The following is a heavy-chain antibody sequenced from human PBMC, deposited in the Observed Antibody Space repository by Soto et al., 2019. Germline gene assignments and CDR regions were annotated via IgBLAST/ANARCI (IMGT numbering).Heavy chain of an antibody. CDR3: AILFSGYRDRRKLYSYRRRGP. CDR2: SRAGGRA. V-gene: IGHV3-23*01. CDR1: QVSCRNYA. Sequence: RGNLRLSCAASQVSCRNYALTWSLQAPRKGLDWASTSRAGGRAYCAATVKGRFTIARDSSQNRVYLQISLRRPEAPAVYYCAILFSGYRDRRKLYSYRRRGPW. D-gene: IGHD3-10*01. J-gene: IGHJ5*02.